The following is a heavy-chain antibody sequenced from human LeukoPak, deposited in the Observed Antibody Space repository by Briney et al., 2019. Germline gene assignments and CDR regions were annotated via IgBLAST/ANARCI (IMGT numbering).Heavy chain of an antibody. CDR1: GFTFSHHG. CDR2: IRADAITT. CDR3: AKAVVIVPTATPFDY. Sequence: GGSLRLSCAASGFTFSHHGMNWVRQAPGKGLEWVSGIRADAITTYYADSVKGRFTISRDNSKNTLYMQMNSLRAEDTAVYYCAKAVVIVPTATPFDYWGQGTLVTVSS. D-gene: IGHD2-2*01. V-gene: IGHV3-23*01. J-gene: IGHJ4*02.